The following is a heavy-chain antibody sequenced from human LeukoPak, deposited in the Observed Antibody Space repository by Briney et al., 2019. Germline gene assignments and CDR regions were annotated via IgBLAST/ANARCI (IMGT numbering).Heavy chain of an antibody. V-gene: IGHV4-59*01. J-gene: IGHJ4*02. D-gene: IGHD3-10*01. CDR1: GVSISTYY. Sequence: PSETLSLTCTVSGVSISTYYWSWIRQPPGKGLEWIGYIYYSGTTNYNPSLKSRVTISIDTSKNEFSLKLTSVTAADTAVYYCAREANYYGLGSYFEGTFDYWGQGSLVTVSS. CDR2: IYYSGTT. CDR3: AREANYYGLGSYFEGTFDY.